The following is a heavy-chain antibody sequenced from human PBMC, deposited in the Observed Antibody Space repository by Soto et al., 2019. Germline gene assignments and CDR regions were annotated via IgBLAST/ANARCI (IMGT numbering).Heavy chain of an antibody. V-gene: IGHV3-23*01. CDR2: ISGSGGST. CDR3: AKDSNYGDYDGYFDY. D-gene: IGHD4-17*01. J-gene: IGHJ4*02. Sequence: AISGSGGSTYYADSVKGRFTISRDNSKNTLYLQMNSLRAEDTAVYYCAKDSNYGDYDGYFDYWGQGTLVTVSS.